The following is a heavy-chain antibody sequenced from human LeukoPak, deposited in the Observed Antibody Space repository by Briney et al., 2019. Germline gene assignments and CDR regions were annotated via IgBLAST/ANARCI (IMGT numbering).Heavy chain of an antibody. V-gene: IGHV4-39*07. CDR3: ARDDGTGERKSVNY. J-gene: IGHJ4*02. CDR1: GGSISSSSYY. CDR2: IYYSGST. Sequence: SETLSLTCTVSGGSISSSSYYWGWIRQPPGKGLEWIGSIYYSGSTYYNPSLKSRVTISVDTYKNQFSLKLSSVTAADTAVYYCARDDGTGERKSVNYWGQGTLVTVSS. D-gene: IGHD1-1*01.